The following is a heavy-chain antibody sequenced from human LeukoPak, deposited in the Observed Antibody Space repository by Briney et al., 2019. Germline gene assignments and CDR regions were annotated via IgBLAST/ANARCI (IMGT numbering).Heavy chain of an antibody. CDR3: ARDGFQGMILYVVYYMDV. Sequence: ASVKGSCKASGYTFTDYFIQWVRQAPGQGPEWMGRINPNTGGTNYAQKFQGRVTFTIDTSTNTAYMELSRLRPDDTAVYYCARDGFQGMILYVVYYMDVWGKGTTVTVSS. CDR2: INPNTGGT. D-gene: IGHD2-21*01. CDR1: GYTFTDYF. J-gene: IGHJ6*03. V-gene: IGHV1-2*06.